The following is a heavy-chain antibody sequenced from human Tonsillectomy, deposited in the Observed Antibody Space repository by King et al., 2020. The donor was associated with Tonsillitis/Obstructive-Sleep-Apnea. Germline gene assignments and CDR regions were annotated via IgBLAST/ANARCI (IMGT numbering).Heavy chain of an antibody. CDR2: IYYSENT. J-gene: IGHJ3*02. V-gene: IGHV4-59*01. Sequence: VQLQESGPGLVKPSETLSLTCTVSGGPITSYYWSWIRQPPGKGLEWIGYIYYSENTNYNPSLKSRVNISVDTSKNQFSLKLSSVTAADTAVYYYARVLLKLRKGVAFDIWGQGTMVTVSS. CDR3: ARVLLKLRKGVAFDI. CDR1: GGPITSYY. D-gene: IGHD2-15*01.